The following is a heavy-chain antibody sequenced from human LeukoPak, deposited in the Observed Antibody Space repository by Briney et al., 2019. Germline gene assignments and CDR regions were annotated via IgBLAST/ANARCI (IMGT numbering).Heavy chain of an antibody. Sequence: GGSLRLSCAASGFTFSDYYMSWIRQAPGKGLEWISYISYNGRTIHYADSVKGRFIISRDNTKKSLYLQMNSLRAEDTAVYYCATSYDFWGQGTLVTVSS. CDR1: GFTFSDYY. V-gene: IGHV3-11*01. D-gene: IGHD3-3*01. J-gene: IGHJ4*02. CDR2: ISYNGRTI. CDR3: ATSYDF.